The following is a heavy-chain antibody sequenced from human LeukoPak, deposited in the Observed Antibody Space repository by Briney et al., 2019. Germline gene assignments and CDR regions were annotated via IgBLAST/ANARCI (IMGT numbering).Heavy chain of an antibody. J-gene: IGHJ4*02. Sequence: ASVKVSCKASGYTFTGYYMHWVRQAPGQGLEWMGWINPNSGGTNYAQKFQGRVTMTRDTPISTAYMELGRLRSDDTAVYYCARVRQQLVDFDYWGQGTLVTVSS. CDR2: INPNSGGT. CDR3: ARVRQQLVDFDY. V-gene: IGHV1-2*02. D-gene: IGHD6-13*01. CDR1: GYTFTGYY.